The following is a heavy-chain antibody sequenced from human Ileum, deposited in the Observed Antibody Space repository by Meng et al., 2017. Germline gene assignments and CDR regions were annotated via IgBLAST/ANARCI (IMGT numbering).Heavy chain of an antibody. CDR1: GGSFSGFY. D-gene: IGHD6-19*01. CDR2: INHGGGT. J-gene: IGHJ4*02. V-gene: IGHV4-34*01. Sequence: QVQLKEWGAQLLRPSETLSLTCAVYGGSFSGFYWSWIRQSPEKGLEWIGEINHGGGTNYNPSLSSRVTISVDTSKNQFSLKVNSVTAADTAFYYCARTRRGSSGWYMGYWGQGTLVTVSS. CDR3: ARTRRGSSGWYMGY.